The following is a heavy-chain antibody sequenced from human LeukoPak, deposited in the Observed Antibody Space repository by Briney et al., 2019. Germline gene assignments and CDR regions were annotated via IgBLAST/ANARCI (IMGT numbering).Heavy chain of an antibody. CDR3: AEDEGY. CDR2: INEDGSQK. J-gene: IGHJ4*02. V-gene: IGHV3-7*01. CDR1: GFTFGSFW. Sequence: GGSLRLSCAASGFTFGSFWMTWVRQIPGKGLEWVANINEDGSQKYYVGSVNGRFTISRDNAKNSLYLQMNSLRAEDTAVYYCAEDEGYWGQGTLVTVSS.